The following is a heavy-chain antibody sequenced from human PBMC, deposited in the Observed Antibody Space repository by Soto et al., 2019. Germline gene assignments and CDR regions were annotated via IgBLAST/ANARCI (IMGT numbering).Heavy chain of an antibody. V-gene: IGHV3-23*01. CDR3: AKSEVVRAVIINWGFFDY. CDR2: ISDSGRST. J-gene: IGHJ4*02. CDR1: GFSFSIFA. D-gene: IGHD3-10*01. Sequence: GGSLRLSCAASGFSFSIFAMNWVRQAPGRGLEWVSGISDSGRSTYHADAVKGRLIISRDNSKNTLYLQMNSLKVEDTAVYYFAKSEVVRAVIINWGFFDYWGQGTRVTVSS.